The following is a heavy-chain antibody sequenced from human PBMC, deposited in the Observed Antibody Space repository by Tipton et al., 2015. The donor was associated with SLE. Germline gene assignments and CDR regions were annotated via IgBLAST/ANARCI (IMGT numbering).Heavy chain of an antibody. CDR1: GFTVSDKY. CDR3: ARSSSGWFYDAFDI. D-gene: IGHD6-19*01. V-gene: IGHV3-53*05. Sequence: AVSGFTVSDKYMNWFRQAPGKGLEWVSILYSGGSTYYTDSVKGRFTISRDNSKNTLYLQMNSLRAEDTAVYYCARSSSGWFYDAFDIWGQGTMVTVS. J-gene: IGHJ3*02. CDR2: LYSGGST.